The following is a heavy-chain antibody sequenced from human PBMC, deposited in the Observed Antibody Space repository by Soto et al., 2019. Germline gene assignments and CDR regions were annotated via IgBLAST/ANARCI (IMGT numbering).Heavy chain of an antibody. CDR2: INPYTGGT. CDR3: ARRKWELLRDAFDI. J-gene: IGHJ3*02. Sequence: ASVKVSCKASGYTFTDYYMHWVRQAPGQGLEWMGWINPYTGGTNYAQRFQGRVTMTRDTSISTAYMDLNRLRSDDTAVYYCARRKWELLRDAFDIWGQGTMVTVSS. V-gene: IGHV1-2*02. CDR1: GYTFTDYY. D-gene: IGHD1-26*01.